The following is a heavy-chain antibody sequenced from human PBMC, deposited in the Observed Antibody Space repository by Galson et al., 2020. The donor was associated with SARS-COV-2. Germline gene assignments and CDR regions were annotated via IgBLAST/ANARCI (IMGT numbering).Heavy chain of an antibody. CDR1: GFTFTNYG. Sequence: QLGESLKISCAASGFTFTNYGMHWVRQAPGKGLEWVAVISYDGSNKYYADSVKGRFTISRDNSKNTLYLQMNSLRAEDTAVYYCARSKGGVYVNAFDIWGQGTMVTVSS. D-gene: IGHD2-8*01. CDR3: ARSKGGVYVNAFDI. J-gene: IGHJ3*02. V-gene: IGHV3-30*03. CDR2: ISYDGSNK.